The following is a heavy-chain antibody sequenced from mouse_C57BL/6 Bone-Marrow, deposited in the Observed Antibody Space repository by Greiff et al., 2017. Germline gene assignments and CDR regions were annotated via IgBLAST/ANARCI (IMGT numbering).Heavy chain of an antibody. J-gene: IGHJ3*01. CDR1: GYTFTSYW. CDR2: IHPNSGST. CDR3: ARRHGSSWFAY. D-gene: IGHD1-1*01. V-gene: IGHV1-64*01. Sequence: QVQLQQPGAELVKPGASVKLSCKASGYTFTSYWMHWVKQRPGQGLEWIGMIHPNSGSTNYNEKFKSKATLTVDKSSSTAYMQLSSLTSEASAVYYCARRHGSSWFAYWGQGTLVTVSA.